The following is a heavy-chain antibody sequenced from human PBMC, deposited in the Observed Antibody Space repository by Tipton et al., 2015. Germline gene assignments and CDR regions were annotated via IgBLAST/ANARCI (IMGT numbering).Heavy chain of an antibody. V-gene: IGHV3-66*04. CDR1: GFIFSSYA. D-gene: IGHD1-26*01. J-gene: IGHJ5*02. Sequence: SLRLSCAASGFIFSSYAMSWVRQAPGKGLEWVSVIYSGGSTYYADSVKGRFTISRDNSKNTLYLQMNSLRAEDTAVYYCARQSGSYRWFDPWGQGTLVTVSS. CDR2: IYSGGST. CDR3: ARQSGSYRWFDP.